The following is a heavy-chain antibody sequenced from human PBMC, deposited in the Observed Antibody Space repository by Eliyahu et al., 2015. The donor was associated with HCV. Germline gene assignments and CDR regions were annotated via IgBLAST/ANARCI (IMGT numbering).Heavy chain of an antibody. CDR1: GFXLSNXA. D-gene: IGHD1/OR15-1a*01. CDR2: MSYDGKNK. J-gene: IGHJ4*02. V-gene: IGHV3-30*04. CDR3: ARDWRRTAVGTLDL. Sequence: QEQLAESGGGAVQPGTSLRLSCVASGFXLSNXAXHWVRQSPGKGLEWVAVMSYDGKNKYYSEPVKGRFIASRDTSNNTLYLQMNSLRTEDTAVYHCARDWRRTAVGTLDLWGQGTLVTVSS.